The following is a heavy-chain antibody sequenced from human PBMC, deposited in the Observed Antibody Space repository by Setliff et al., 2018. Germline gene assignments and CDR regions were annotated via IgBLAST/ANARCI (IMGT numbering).Heavy chain of an antibody. CDR2: TYYIGDA. CDR3: ARHVGSRSRGYNYYCYYMDV. V-gene: IGHV4-39*01. J-gene: IGHJ6*03. Sequence: SETLSPTCTVSGGSISTNTYFWGWIRQSPGKGLEWIGNTYYIGDAYYNPSLKSLVTISVDTSRNQFSLKLSSVTAADTAVYYCARHVGSRSRGYNYYCYYMDVWGKGTTVTGSS. CDR1: GGSISTNTYF. D-gene: IGHD3-10*01.